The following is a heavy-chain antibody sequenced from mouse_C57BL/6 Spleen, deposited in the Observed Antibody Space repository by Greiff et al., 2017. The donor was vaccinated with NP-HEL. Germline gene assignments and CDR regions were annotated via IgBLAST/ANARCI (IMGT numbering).Heavy chain of an antibody. CDR1: GYTFTSYW. V-gene: IGHV1-59*01. CDR3: ARSNSSGYLYYFDY. Sequence: QVQLQQPGAELVRPGPSVKLSCKASGYTFTSYWMHWVKQRPGQGLEWIGVIDPSDSYTNYNQKFKGKATLTVDTSSSTAYMQLSSLTSEDSAVYYCARSNSSGYLYYFDYWGQGTTLTVSS. D-gene: IGHD3-2*02. CDR2: IDPSDSYT. J-gene: IGHJ2*01.